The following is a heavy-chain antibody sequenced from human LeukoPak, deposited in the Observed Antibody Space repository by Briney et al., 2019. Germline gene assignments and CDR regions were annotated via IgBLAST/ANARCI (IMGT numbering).Heavy chain of an antibody. D-gene: IGHD4-11*01. CDR3: ARDPYSNYAAYYYYTDV. CDR1: GLTFSNYG. J-gene: IGHJ6*03. CDR2: IRYDGTNT. V-gene: IGHV3-30*02. Sequence: GGSLRLSCAASGLTFSNYGMHWVRQAPGKGLEWIAHIRYDGTNTYYTDSVKGRFTISRDNSKNTLYLQMSSLRPEDTALYYCARDPYSNYAAYYYYTDVCGKGTTVTVSS.